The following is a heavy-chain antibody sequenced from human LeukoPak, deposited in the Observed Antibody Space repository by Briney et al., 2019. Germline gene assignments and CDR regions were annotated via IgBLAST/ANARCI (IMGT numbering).Heavy chain of an antibody. CDR2: ISYDGSNK. D-gene: IGHD3-16*01. V-gene: IGHV3-30-3*01. CDR3: ARGLKSASLDY. J-gene: IGHJ4*02. Sequence: GGSLRLSCAASGFTFSSYAMHWVRQAPGKGLEWVAVISYDGSNKYYADSVKGRFTISRDNSKNTLYLQMNSLRAEDTAVYYCARGLKSASLDYWGQGTLVTVSS. CDR1: GFTFSSYA.